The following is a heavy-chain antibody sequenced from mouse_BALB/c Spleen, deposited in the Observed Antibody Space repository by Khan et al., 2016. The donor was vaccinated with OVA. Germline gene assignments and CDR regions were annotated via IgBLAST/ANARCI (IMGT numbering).Heavy chain of an antibody. D-gene: IGHD3-3*01. CDR3: ARSKDLARY. CDR1: GYSLTRYG. J-gene: IGHJ2*01. Sequence: VKLLESGPGLVAPSQSLSITCTVYGYSLTRYGVHWVRQPPGKGLEWLGLIWAGGSTNYNWALMSRLSISIDNSTSLVFLIMNSLQTDDKALYYCARSKDLARYWGQGTTLTVSS. CDR2: IWAGGST. V-gene: IGHV2-9*02.